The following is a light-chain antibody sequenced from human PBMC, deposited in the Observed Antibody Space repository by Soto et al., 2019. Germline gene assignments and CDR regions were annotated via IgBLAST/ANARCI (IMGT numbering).Light chain of an antibody. CDR1: SSNIGAGYD. Sequence: QSVLTQPPSVSGAPGQRVTISCTGSSSNIGAGYDVHWYQQLPGTAPKLLIYGNSNRPSGVPDRFSGSKSGTSASLAITGLQAEDEADYYCQSYDSSRSGARVFGTGTKVPVL. J-gene: IGLJ1*01. CDR3: QSYDSSRSGARV. V-gene: IGLV1-40*01. CDR2: GNS.